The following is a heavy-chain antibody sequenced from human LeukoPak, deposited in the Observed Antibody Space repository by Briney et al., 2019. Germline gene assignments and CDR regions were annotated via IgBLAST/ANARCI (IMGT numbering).Heavy chain of an antibody. CDR1: GGSISITSYY. V-gene: IGHV4-39*01. J-gene: IGHJ4*02. CDR3: ARHGSTDYFDY. Sequence: SETLSLTCTVSGGSISITSYYWGWIRQPPGKGLEWIGRIYYSGSTFYNPSLKSRVTISVDTSKNQLSLRLSSVTAADTAVYYCARHGSTDYFDYWGQGTLVTVSS. D-gene: IGHD2-2*03. CDR2: IYYSGST.